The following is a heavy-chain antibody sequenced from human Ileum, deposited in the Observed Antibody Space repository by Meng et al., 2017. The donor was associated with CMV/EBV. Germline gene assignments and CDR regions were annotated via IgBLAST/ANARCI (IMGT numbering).Heavy chain of an antibody. CDR3: AIGGVLWCPHI. Sequence: SETLSLTCTVSGGSISSSGYYWGWIRQPPGKGLEWIATVYYSGTTYLNPSLKSRVTISLDMPNNHFTLRLSSVTAADTAVYYCAIGGVLWCPHIWGQGPLVTVSS. J-gene: IGHJ1*01. CDR1: GGSISSSGYY. V-gene: IGHV4-39*06. CDR2: VYYSGTT. D-gene: IGHD2-21*01.